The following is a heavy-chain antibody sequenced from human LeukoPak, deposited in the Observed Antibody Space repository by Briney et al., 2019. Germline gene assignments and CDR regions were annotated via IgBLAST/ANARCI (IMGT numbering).Heavy chain of an antibody. CDR3: ARNSIAYSNMADSANMADY. V-gene: IGHV3-33*08. CDR2: LWYDGSNK. CDR1: GFTFSTFN. Sequence: PGRSLRLSCAASGFTFSTFNMHWVRQAPGKGLEWVAVLWYDGSNKDYADSVKGRFTISRDNSKNTLYLQMNSLSVEDTAVYYCARNSIAYSNMADSANMADYWGQGTLVTVSS. D-gene: IGHD2-15*01. J-gene: IGHJ4*02.